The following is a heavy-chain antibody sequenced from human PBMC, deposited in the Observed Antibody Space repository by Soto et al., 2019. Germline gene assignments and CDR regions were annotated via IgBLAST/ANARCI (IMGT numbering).Heavy chain of an antibody. V-gene: IGHV4-4*02. CDR1: GGSISSSNW. Sequence: QVQLQESGPGLVKPSGTLSLTCAVSGGSISSSNWWSWVRQPPGQGLEWIGEMYHSGRTNHNPSLKSRVTISVDKSKNQFSLKLSSVTAADTAVYYCARAHCSGGSCYSVQHWFDPWGQGTLVTVSS. CDR3: ARAHCSGGSCYSVQHWFDP. J-gene: IGHJ5*02. D-gene: IGHD2-15*01. CDR2: MYHSGRT.